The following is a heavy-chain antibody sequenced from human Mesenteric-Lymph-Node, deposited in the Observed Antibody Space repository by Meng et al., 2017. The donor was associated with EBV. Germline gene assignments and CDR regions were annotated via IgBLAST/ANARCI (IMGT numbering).Heavy chain of an antibody. V-gene: IGHV4-34*01. CDR3: GRGRTYWYFDL. CDR2: INHSGST. Sequence: QVHLQQWGAGLLKPSETLSPTCVVYGGSFSGYYCTWIRQPPGKGLEWIGEINHSGSTNYNPSLKSRVTISLDTSKNQFSLKLNSVTAAGTAVYYCGRGRTYWYFDLWGRGTLVTVSS. J-gene: IGHJ2*01. CDR1: GGSFSGYY.